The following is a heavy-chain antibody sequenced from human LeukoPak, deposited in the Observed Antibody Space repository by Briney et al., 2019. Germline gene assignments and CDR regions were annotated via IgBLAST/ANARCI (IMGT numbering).Heavy chain of an antibody. J-gene: IGHJ3*02. CDR1: GYSFTNYW. CDR2: IYPGDSDT. D-gene: IGHD3-22*01. V-gene: IGHV5-51*01. CDR3: ARTYYYDSSGYWASNAFDI. Sequence: GESLKISCKGSGYSFTNYWIGWVRQMPGKGLEWIGIIYPGDSDTRYSPSSQGQVTISADKSISTAYLQWSSLKASDTAMYYCARTYYYDSSGYWASNAFDIWGQGTMVTVSS.